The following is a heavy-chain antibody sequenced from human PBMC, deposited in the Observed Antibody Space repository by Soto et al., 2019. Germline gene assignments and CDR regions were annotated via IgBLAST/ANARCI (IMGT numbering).Heavy chain of an antibody. D-gene: IGHD6-13*01. Sequence: QVQLQESGPGLVKPSETLSLTCTVSGGSISSYYWSWIRQPPGKGLEWIGYIYYSGSTNYNPSLKSRVTISVDTSKNQFSLKLSSVTAADTAVYYCPRDWDSSSWYGRDYYMDVWGKGTTVTVSS. CDR2: IYYSGST. J-gene: IGHJ6*03. CDR1: GGSISSYY. CDR3: PRDWDSSSWYGRDYYMDV. V-gene: IGHV4-59*01.